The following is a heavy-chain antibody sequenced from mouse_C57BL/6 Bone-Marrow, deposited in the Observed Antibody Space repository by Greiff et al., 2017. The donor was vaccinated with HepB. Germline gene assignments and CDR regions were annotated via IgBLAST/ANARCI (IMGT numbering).Heavy chain of an antibody. J-gene: IGHJ3*01. Sequence: EVKLMESGGGLVQPGGSLKLSCAASGFTFSDYYMYWVRQTPEKRLEWVAYISNGGGSTYYPDTVKGRFTISRDNAKNTLYLQMSRLKSEDTAMYYCTRPPYCYGSRGFAYWGQGTLVTVSA. D-gene: IGHD1-1*01. CDR1: GFTFSDYY. CDR3: TRPPYCYGSRGFAY. V-gene: IGHV5-12*01. CDR2: ISNGGGST.